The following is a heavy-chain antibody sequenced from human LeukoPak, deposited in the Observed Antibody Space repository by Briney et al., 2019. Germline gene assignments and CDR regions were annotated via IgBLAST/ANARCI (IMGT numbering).Heavy chain of an antibody. CDR3: ARGDCSGSICYSPMDV. D-gene: IGHD2-21*01. Sequence: SETLSLTCTVSGYSINSGYYWVWIRQPPGKGLEWIGSIYRSGSTNYNPSLKSRVTISVDTSKNQFSLKVSSVTAADTAVYYCARGDCSGSICYSPMDVRGTGTTVTVSS. CDR1: GYSINSGYY. V-gene: IGHV4-38-2*02. CDR2: IYRSGST. J-gene: IGHJ6*03.